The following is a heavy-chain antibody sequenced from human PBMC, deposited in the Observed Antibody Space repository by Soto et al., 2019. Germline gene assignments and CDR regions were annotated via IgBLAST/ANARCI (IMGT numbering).Heavy chain of an antibody. CDR2: ISSTTNYI. CDR3: ARESEDLSSNLDY. Sequence: LRLSCAASGFTFTRYSMNWVRQAPGKGLEWVASISSTTNYIYYGESLKGRLTISRDNAKNSMYLQMNTLRAEDTAVYYCARESEDLSSNLDYWGQGTLVTVSS. J-gene: IGHJ4*02. V-gene: IGHV3-21*06. CDR1: GFTFTRYS.